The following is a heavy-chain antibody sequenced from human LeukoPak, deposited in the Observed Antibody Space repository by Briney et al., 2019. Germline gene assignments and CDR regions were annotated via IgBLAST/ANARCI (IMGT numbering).Heavy chain of an antibody. D-gene: IGHD6-13*01. V-gene: IGHV1-46*01. CDR1: GYTFTSYY. Sequence: GASVKVSCKASGYTFTSYYMHWVRQAPGQGLEWMGIINPSGGSTSYAQKLQGRVTMTTDTSTSTAYMELRSLRSDDTAVYYCARDRSLGSSWYTEYFQHWGQGTLVTVSS. CDR2: INPSGGST. CDR3: ARDRSLGSSWYTEYFQH. J-gene: IGHJ1*01.